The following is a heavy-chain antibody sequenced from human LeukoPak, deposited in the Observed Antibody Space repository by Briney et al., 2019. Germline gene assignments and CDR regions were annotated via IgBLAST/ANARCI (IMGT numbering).Heavy chain of an antibody. V-gene: IGHV3-74*01. CDR1: GFTFSSYW. CDR3: VRGIRDYYGLDY. Sequence: GGSLRLSCAASGFTFSSYWMHWVRQAPGKGLVWVSHINPDGTTTNYADSVKGRFTISRDNAKNTLYLQMNSLRVEDTAVFYCVRGIRDYYGLDYWGQGTLVTVSS. J-gene: IGHJ4*02. CDR2: INPDGTTT. D-gene: IGHD3-22*01.